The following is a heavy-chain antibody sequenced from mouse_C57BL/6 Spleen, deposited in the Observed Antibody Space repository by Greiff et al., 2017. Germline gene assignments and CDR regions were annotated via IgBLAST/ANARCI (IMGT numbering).Heavy chain of an antibody. J-gene: IGHJ2*01. CDR3: ARPYGSSYFDY. Sequence: EVMLVESGGGLVKPGGSLKLSCAASGFTFSSYAMSWVRQTPEKRLEWVATISDGGSYTYYPDNVKGRFTISRDNAKNNLYLQMSHLKSEDTAMYYCARPYGSSYFDYWGQGTTLTVSS. V-gene: IGHV5-4*03. CDR1: GFTFSSYA. CDR2: ISDGGSYT. D-gene: IGHD1-1*01.